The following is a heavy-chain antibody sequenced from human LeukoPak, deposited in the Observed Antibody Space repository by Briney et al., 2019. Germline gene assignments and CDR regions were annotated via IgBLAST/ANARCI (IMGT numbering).Heavy chain of an antibody. CDR2: ISSSSSYI. V-gene: IGHV3-21*01. Sequence: GGSLRLSCAASGFTFSSYNMNWARQAPGKGLEWVSSISSSSSYIYYADSVKGRFTVSRDNAKNSLYLQMNSLRAEDTAVYYCARDLTVTTGGMDVWGQGTTVTVSS. CDR1: GFTFSSYN. CDR3: ARDLTVTTGGMDV. J-gene: IGHJ6*02. D-gene: IGHD4-17*01.